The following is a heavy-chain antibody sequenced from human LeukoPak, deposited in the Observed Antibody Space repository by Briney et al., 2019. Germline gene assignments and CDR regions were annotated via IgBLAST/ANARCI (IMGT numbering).Heavy chain of an antibody. D-gene: IGHD2-21*02. CDR1: GFTFSSYS. V-gene: IGHV3-21*01. CDR3: ARGARVTAGYYYYYMDV. CDR2: ISSSSSSYI. J-gene: IGHJ6*03. Sequence: GGSLRLSCAASGFTFSSYSMSWVRQAPGKGLEWVSSISSSSSSYIYYAESVKGRFTISRDNAKNSLYLQMNSLRAEDTAVYYCARGARVTAGYYYYYMDVWGKGTTVTVSS.